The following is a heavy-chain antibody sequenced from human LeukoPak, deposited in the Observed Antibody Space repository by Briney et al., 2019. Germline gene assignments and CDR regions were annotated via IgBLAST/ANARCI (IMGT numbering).Heavy chain of an antibody. CDR2: IYYSGST. CDR3: ARASGGYSYVDY. Sequence: SETLSLTCTVSGGSISSGDYYWSWIRQPPGKGLEWIGYIYYSGSTYYNPSLKSRVTISVDTSKNQFSLKLSSVTAADTAVYYCARASGGYSYVDYWGQGTLVTVSS. J-gene: IGHJ4*02. V-gene: IGHV4-30-4*01. D-gene: IGHD5-18*01. CDR1: GGSISSGDYY.